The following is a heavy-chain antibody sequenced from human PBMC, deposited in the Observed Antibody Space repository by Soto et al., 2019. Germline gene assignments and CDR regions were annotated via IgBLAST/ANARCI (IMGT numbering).Heavy chain of an antibody. CDR3: ARRGYYYDSSGGSAEYFQH. D-gene: IGHD3-22*01. Sequence: SETLSLTCAVYGGSFSGYYWSWIRQPPGKGLEWIGEINHSGSTNYNPSLKSRVTISVDTSKNQFSLKLSSVTAADTAVYYCARRGYYYDSSGGSAEYFQHWGQGTLVTVSS. J-gene: IGHJ1*01. CDR2: INHSGST. CDR1: GGSFSGYY. V-gene: IGHV4-34*01.